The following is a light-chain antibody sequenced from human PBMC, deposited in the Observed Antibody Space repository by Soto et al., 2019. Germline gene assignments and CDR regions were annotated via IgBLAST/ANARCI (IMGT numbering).Light chain of an antibody. Sequence: EIVLTQSPGTLSLSPGEGATLSCRASQSVGGSSLAWYQQKPGQAPRLLIHGASSRATGIPDRFSGSGSGTDFTLTISRLEPEDFAVYYCQQHSISPITFGPGTKVDIK. CDR2: GAS. CDR1: QSVGGSS. J-gene: IGKJ3*01. CDR3: QQHSISPIT. V-gene: IGKV3-20*01.